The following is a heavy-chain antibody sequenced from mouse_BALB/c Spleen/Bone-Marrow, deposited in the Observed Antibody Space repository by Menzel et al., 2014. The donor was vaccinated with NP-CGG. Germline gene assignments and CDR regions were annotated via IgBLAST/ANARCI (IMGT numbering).Heavy chain of an antibody. Sequence: VQLQQSGAELVRPGTSVKVSCKASGYAFTNYLIEWVKRRPGQGLEWIGVINPGSGATDYNEKFKGKATLTADKSSSTAYMHLSSLTSDDSAVYFCAREHGDYWGQGTSVTVSS. J-gene: IGHJ4*01. V-gene: IGHV1-54*01. CDR2: INPGSGAT. CDR3: AREHGDY. CDR1: GYAFTNYL.